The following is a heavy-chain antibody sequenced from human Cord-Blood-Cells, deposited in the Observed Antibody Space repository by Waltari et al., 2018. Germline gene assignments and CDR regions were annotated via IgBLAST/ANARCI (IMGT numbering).Heavy chain of an antibody. D-gene: IGHD6-6*01. CDR1: GYTFTSYD. CDR3: ARGLYSSSSFDFDY. V-gene: IGHV1-8*03. CDR2: RNPNSGNT. J-gene: IGHJ4*02. Sequence: QVQLVQSGAEVKKPGASVKVSCKASGYTFTSYDINWVRQATGQGLEWMGGRNPNSGNTGYAQKFQGGVTITRNTAISTAYMELSSLRSEDTAVYYCARGLYSSSSFDFDYWGQGTLVTVSS.